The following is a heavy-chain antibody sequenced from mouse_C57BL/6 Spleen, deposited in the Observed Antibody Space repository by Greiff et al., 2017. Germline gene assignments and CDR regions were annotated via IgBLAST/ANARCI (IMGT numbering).Heavy chain of an antibody. J-gene: IGHJ2*01. V-gene: IGHV1-26*01. CDR2: INPNNGGT. CDR1: GYTFTDYY. CDR3: ARSDYDMDY. D-gene: IGHD2-4*01. Sequence: VQLQQSGPELVKPGASVKISCKASGYTFTDYYMNWVKQSHGKSLEWIGDINPNNGGTSYNQKFKGKATLTVDKSSSTAYMELRSLTSEDSAVYYCARSDYDMDYWGQGTTLTVSS.